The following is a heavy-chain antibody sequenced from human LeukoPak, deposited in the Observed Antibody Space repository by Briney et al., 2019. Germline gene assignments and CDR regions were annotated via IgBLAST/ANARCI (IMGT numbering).Heavy chain of an antibody. Sequence: GGSLRLSCAASGFTFDDYAMHWVRQAPGKGLEWVSGITWNSDNIEYADSVKGRFTISRHNAKNSLYLQMKSLRAEDTAVYYCARDRGNQRGYYYYYMDVWGKGTTVTVSS. CDR3: ARDRGNQRGYYYYYMDV. D-gene: IGHD1-14*01. J-gene: IGHJ6*03. CDR1: GFTFDDYA. CDR2: ITWNSDNI. V-gene: IGHV3-9*01.